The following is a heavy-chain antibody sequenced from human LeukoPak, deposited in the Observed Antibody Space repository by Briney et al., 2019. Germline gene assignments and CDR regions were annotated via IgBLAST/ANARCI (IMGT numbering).Heavy chain of an antibody. Sequence: PSETLSLTCTVSGGSISSGSYYWSWIRQPAGEGLEWIGRIYISGSTNYNPSLKSRVTISVDTSKNQFSLKLRSVTAADTAVYYCARVVRIAKHFDYWGQGTLVTVSS. CDR1: GGSISSGSYY. CDR2: IYISGST. D-gene: IGHD6-13*01. CDR3: ARVVRIAKHFDY. J-gene: IGHJ4*02. V-gene: IGHV4-61*02.